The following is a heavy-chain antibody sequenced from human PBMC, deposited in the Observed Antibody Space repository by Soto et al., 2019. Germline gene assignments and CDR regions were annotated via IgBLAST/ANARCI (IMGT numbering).Heavy chain of an antibody. CDR2: ISSSGGST. J-gene: IGHJ4*02. D-gene: IGHD3-3*01. Sequence: GGSLRLSCAASGFTFSGYAMSWVRQAPGRGLEWVSGISSSGGSTYYADSVKGRFTISRDNSKNTLYLQMNSLRAEDTAVYYCAKAYDFWSGYYFVDWGQGTLVTVSS. CDR1: GFTFSGYA. CDR3: AKAYDFWSGYYFVD. V-gene: IGHV3-23*01.